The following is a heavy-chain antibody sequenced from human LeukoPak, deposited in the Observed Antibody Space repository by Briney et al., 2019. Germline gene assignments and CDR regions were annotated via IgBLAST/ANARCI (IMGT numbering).Heavy chain of an antibody. J-gene: IGHJ4*02. CDR1: GGSISSGGYY. V-gene: IGHV4-30-2*01. D-gene: IGHD3-3*01. Sequence: IPSETQSLTCTVSGGSISSGGYYWSWIRQPPGKGLEWIGYIYHSGSTYYNPSLKSRVTISVDRSKNQFSLKLSSVTAADTAVYYCARELFGVGTVDYWGQGTLVTVSS. CDR3: ARELFGVGTVDY. CDR2: IYHSGST.